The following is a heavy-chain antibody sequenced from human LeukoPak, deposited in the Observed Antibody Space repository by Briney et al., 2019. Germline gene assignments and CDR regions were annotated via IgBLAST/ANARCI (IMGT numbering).Heavy chain of an antibody. J-gene: IGHJ6*03. CDR2: INHSGST. V-gene: IGHV4-34*01. CDR1: GGSFSGYY. D-gene: IGHD2-2*01. Sequence: SETLSLTCAVYGGSFSGYYWSWIRQPPGKGLEWIGEINHSGSTNYNPSLKSRVTISVDTSKNQFSLKLSSVTAADTAVYYCARGRVYCSSTGCSYYYYYYMDVWGKGTTVTVSS. CDR3: ARGRVYCSSTGCSYYYYYYMDV.